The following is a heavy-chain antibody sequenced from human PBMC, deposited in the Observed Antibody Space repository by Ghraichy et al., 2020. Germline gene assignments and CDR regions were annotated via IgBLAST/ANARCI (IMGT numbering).Heavy chain of an antibody. Sequence: LSLTCTASGFTFSSYAMSWVRQAPGKGLEWVSAISGSGGSTYYADSVKGRFTISRDNSKNTLYLQMNSLRAEDTAVYYCAKDQYDSSGYYHPNYYYYGMDVWGQGTTVTVSS. CDR1: GFTFSSYA. D-gene: IGHD3-22*01. CDR3: AKDQYDSSGYYHPNYYYYGMDV. J-gene: IGHJ6*02. CDR2: ISGSGGST. V-gene: IGHV3-23*01.